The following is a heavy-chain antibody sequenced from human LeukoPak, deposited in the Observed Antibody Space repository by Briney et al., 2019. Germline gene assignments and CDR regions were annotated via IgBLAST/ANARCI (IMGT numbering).Heavy chain of an antibody. D-gene: IGHD3-10*01. J-gene: IGHJ2*01. CDR2: IDPNSSGT. CDR1: GYTFTAHY. Sequence: GASVKISCRASGYTFTAHYIHWGRQAPGQGLEWMGWIDPNSSGTNYSQKFLGSVTMTGDTSINTAFMEPSRLRSDDTAIYYCAGGRGTTMVRGVITNYFDLWGRGSLVTVSS. V-gene: IGHV1-2*02. CDR3: AGGRGTTMVRGVITNYFDL.